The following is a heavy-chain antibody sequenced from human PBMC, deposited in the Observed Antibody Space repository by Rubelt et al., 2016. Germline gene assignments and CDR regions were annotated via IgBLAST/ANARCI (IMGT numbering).Heavy chain of an antibody. CDR3: ARDGYNDIWGFFDY. V-gene: IGHV1-69*04. CDR1: GGTFSSYA. Sequence: QVQLVQSGAEVKKPGSSVKVSCKASGGTFSSYAISWVRQAPGQGLEWMGRIIPILGIANYAQKFQGRVTITADKSTSTAYMELSSLRSEYTAVYYCARDGYNDIWGFFDYWGQGTLVTVSS. J-gene: IGHJ4*02. D-gene: IGHD5-24*01. CDR2: IIPILGIA.